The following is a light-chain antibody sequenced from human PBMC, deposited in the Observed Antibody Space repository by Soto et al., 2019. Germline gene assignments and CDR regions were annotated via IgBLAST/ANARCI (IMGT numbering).Light chain of an antibody. CDR1: QSFSSD. CDR3: QKHNAAPLT. Sequence: EIVMTQSPATLSVSPGERATLSCRASQSFSSDLAWYQHKPGQAPRLLIYSTSTRATGVPDRFSGSGSGTEFTLTISSLQSEDVATYYCQKHNAAPLTFGGGTKVEIK. V-gene: IGKV3-15*01. J-gene: IGKJ4*01. CDR2: STS.